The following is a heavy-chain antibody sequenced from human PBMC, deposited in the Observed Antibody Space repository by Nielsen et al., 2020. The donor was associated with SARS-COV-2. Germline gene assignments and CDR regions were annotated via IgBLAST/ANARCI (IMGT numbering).Heavy chain of an antibody. Sequence: GGSLRLSCAASGFTFSSYGMHWVRQAPGKGLEWVAVISYDGSNKYYADSVKGRFTISRDNSKNTLYLQMNSLRAEDTAVYYCAKDPGDSYGDAYYFDYWGQGTLVTVSS. V-gene: IGHV3-30*18. J-gene: IGHJ4*02. CDR3: AKDPGDSYGDAYYFDY. CDR2: ISYDGSNK. CDR1: GFTFSSYG. D-gene: IGHD5-18*01.